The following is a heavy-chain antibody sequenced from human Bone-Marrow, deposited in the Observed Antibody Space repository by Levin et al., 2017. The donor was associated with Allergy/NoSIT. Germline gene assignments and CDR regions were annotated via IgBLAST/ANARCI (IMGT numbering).Heavy chain of an antibody. Sequence: KPSETLSLTCGVSDASISSSHWWTWVRQPPGKGLEWIGEIYHSGSTNYNPSLKSRVTISVEKSKNQFSLKLSSVTAADTAVYYCARRNVLAPGEEWFDPWGQGTLVTVSS. CDR1: DASISSSHW. D-gene: IGHD7-27*01. V-gene: IGHV4-4*02. CDR3: ARRNVLAPGEEWFDP. J-gene: IGHJ5*02. CDR2: IYHSGST.